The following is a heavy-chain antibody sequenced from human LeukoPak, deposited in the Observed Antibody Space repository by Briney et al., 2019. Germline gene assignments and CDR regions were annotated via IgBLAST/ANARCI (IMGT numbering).Heavy chain of an antibody. CDR2: ISPNGNVK. J-gene: IGHJ3*02. V-gene: IGHV3-7*01. CDR3: ARDKNYYDSSGYFTDAFDI. CDR1: GFIFNNCW. Sequence: GSLRLSCAASGFIFNNCWMSWVRQAPGKGLEWVANISPNGNVKYYVDSVKGRFTISRDNAKDSLCLQLNSLRAEDTAVYYCARDKNYYDSSGYFTDAFDIWGQGTMVTVSS. D-gene: IGHD3-22*01.